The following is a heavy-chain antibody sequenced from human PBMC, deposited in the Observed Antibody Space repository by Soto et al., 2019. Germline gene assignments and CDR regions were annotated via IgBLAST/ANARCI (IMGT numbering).Heavy chain of an antibody. D-gene: IGHD3-10*01. CDR3: ARGSVLLRFGQLRV. V-gene: IGHV1-8*01. CDR2: MNPNSGNT. J-gene: IGHJ6*04. CDR1: GYTFTSYD. Sequence: ASVKVSCKASGYTFTSYDINWVRQATGQGLEWMGWMNPNSGNTGYAQKFQGRVTMTRNTSISTAYMELSSLRSEDTAVYYCARGSVLLRFGQLRVWGKGTTVTVSS.